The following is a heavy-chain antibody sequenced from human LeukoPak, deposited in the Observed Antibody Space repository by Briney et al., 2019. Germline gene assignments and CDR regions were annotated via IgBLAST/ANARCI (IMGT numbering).Heavy chain of an antibody. Sequence: PSETLSLTCTVSGSSISSSSYYWGWIRQPPGKGLEWIGSIYYSGSTYYNPSLKSRVTISVDTSKNQFSLKLSSVTAADTAVYYCASGIAVAGTAGYWGQGTLVTVSS. CDR3: ASGIAVAGTAGY. V-gene: IGHV4-39*01. CDR2: IYYSGST. J-gene: IGHJ4*02. CDR1: GSSISSSSYY. D-gene: IGHD6-19*01.